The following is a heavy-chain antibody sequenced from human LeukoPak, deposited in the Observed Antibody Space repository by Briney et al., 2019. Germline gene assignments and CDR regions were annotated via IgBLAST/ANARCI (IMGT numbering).Heavy chain of an antibody. Sequence: ASVKVSCKVSGYTLTELSIHWVRQAPGKGLEWMGGFDPEDGETIYAQKFQGRVTMTEDTSTDTAYMELSSLRSEDTAVYYCARAFRNFGDSRGYYYFGMDVWGQGTTVTVSS. J-gene: IGHJ6*02. CDR3: ARAFRNFGDSRGYYYFGMDV. CDR1: GYTLTELS. D-gene: IGHD4-17*01. V-gene: IGHV1-24*01. CDR2: FDPEDGET.